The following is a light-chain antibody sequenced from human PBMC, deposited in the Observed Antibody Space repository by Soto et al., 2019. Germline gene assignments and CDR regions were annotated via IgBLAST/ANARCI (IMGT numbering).Light chain of an antibody. V-gene: IGLV2-14*03. CDR3: CSYRSSSTPWV. Sequence: QSALTRPASVSGSPGQSITISCTGTSSDVGGYNYVSWYQQHPGKAPKLLIYDVSNRPSGVSGRFSGSKSGNTASLTISGLQTEDEADYFCCSYRSSSTPWVFGGGTKLTVL. J-gene: IGLJ3*02. CDR1: SSDVGGYNY. CDR2: DVS.